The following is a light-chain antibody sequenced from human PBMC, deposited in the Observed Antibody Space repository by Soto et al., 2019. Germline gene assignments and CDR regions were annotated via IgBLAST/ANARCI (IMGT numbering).Light chain of an antibody. CDR2: KAS. Sequence: DIQMTQSPSTLSASVGDRVTITCRASQSISSWLAWYQQKPGKAPKLLIYKASSLESGVPSRFSGSGSGTEFILTISSLQPDDFATYYCQQYDSYPWTFGKGTKVEIK. CDR3: QQYDSYPWT. CDR1: QSISSW. J-gene: IGKJ1*01. V-gene: IGKV1-5*03.